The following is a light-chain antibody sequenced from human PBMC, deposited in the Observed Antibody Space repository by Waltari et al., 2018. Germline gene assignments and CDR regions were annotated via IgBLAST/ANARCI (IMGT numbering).Light chain of an antibody. CDR3: QQYHTTPDT. V-gene: IGKV4-1*01. CDR1: GTIRYNSMKY. CDR2: WAS. Sequence: VMTQSPDPLAVSLGERATTKCEPNGTIRYNSMKYLDWYQQRPVQPPKLLFSWASTRESGVPDRFSGSGSGTTFTLSISSLQSEDVAVYYCQQYHTTPDTFGQGTKLE. J-gene: IGKJ2*01.